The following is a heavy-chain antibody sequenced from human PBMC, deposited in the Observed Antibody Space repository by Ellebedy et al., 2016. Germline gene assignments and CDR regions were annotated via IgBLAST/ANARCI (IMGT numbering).Heavy chain of an antibody. D-gene: IGHD3-22*01. J-gene: IGHJ4*02. CDR2: ISYDGSNK. CDR3: AKDRGYYYDSSGYSVGYYFDY. Sequence: GGSLRLSCAASGFTFSSYGMHWVRQAPGKGLEWVAVISYDGSNKYYADSVKGRFTISRDNSKNTLYLQMNSLRAEDTAVYYCAKDRGYYYDSSGYSVGYYFDYWGRGTLVTVSS. CDR1: GFTFSSYG. V-gene: IGHV3-30*18.